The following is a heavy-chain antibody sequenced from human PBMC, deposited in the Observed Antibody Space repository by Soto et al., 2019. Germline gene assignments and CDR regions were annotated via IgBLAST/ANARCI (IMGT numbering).Heavy chain of an antibody. Sequence: LWETLSLTCAVYGECLSGYYGSWIRPQPGKGLEWIGEINHSGSTNYNPSLKSRVTISVDTSKNQFSLKLSSVTAADTAVYYCARGLTIVRGYSILYYYYYYGMDVWGQGTTVTVS. V-gene: IGHV4-34*01. D-gene: IGHD4-4*01. CDR2: INHSGST. CDR1: GECLSGYY. CDR3: ARGLTIVRGYSILYYYYYYGMDV. J-gene: IGHJ6*02.